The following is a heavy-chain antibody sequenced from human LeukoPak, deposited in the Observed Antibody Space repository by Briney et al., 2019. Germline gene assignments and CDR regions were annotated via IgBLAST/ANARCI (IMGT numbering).Heavy chain of an antibody. Sequence: SETLSLTCTVSGGSISSSSYYWGWIRQPAGKGLEWIGRIYTSGSTNYNPSLKSRVTISVDTSKNQFSLKLSSVTAADTAVYYCARGLPRPLDYYMDVWGKGTTVTVSS. CDR2: IYTSGST. V-gene: IGHV4-61*02. J-gene: IGHJ6*03. CDR1: GGSISSSSYY. D-gene: IGHD6-6*01. CDR3: ARGLPRPLDYYMDV.